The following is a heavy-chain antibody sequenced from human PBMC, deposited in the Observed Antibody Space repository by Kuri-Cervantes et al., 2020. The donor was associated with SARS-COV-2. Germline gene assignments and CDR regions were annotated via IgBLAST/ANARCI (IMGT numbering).Heavy chain of an antibody. CDR2: ISGDRGNT. CDR1: GYPFDRYE. J-gene: IGHJ4*02. D-gene: IGHD6-6*01. Sequence: ASVKVSCKASGYPFDRYEIIWVRQAPGQGLEWVGWISGDRGNTRYAQKFQGRVTMTRDTSTSTVYMELSSLRSEDTAVYYCARRIAAGSSHDHILDYWGQGTLVTVSS. CDR3: ARRIAAGSSHDHILDY. V-gene: IGHV1-18*01.